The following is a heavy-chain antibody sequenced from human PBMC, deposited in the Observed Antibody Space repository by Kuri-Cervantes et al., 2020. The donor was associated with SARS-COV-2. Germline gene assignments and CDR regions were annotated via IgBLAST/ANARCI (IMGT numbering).Heavy chain of an antibody. V-gene: IGHV3-48*01. CDR1: GFTFSSDW. CDR2: ISSSSSTI. J-gene: IGHJ4*02. D-gene: IGHD2-8*01. Sequence: GGSLRLSCAASGFTFSSDWMNWVRQAPGKGLEWVSYISSSSSTIYYADSVKGRFTISRDNAKNSLYLQMNSLRAEDTAVYYCARESALLSLDYWGQGTLVTVSS. CDR3: ARESALLSLDY.